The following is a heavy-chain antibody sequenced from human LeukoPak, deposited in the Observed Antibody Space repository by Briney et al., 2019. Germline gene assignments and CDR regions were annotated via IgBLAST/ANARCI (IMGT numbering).Heavy chain of an antibody. V-gene: IGHV1-2*02. CDR2: INPNSGGT. CDR3: ASMGDSSSSPFDY. CDR1: GYTFTGYY. D-gene: IGHD6-6*01. J-gene: IGHJ4*02. Sequence: ASVKVSCTASGYTFTGYYMHWVRQAPGQGLEWMGWINPNSGGTNYAQKFQGRVTMTRDTSISTAYMELSRLRSDDTAVYYCASMGDSSSSPFDYWGQGTLVTVSS.